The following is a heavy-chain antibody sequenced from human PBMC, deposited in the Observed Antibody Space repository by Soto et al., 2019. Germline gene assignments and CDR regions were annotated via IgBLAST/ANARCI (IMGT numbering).Heavy chain of an antibody. V-gene: IGHV4-4*02. CDR3: ARARIGQLVRGYYFDY. J-gene: IGHJ4*02. CDR2: IYHSGST. Sequence: SETLSLTCAVSGGSISSSNWWSWVRPPPGKGLEWIGEIYHSGSTNYNPSLESRVTISVDKSKNQFSLKLSSVTAADTAVYYCARARIGQLVRGYYFDYWGQGTLVTVSS. CDR1: GGSISSSNW. D-gene: IGHD6-13*01.